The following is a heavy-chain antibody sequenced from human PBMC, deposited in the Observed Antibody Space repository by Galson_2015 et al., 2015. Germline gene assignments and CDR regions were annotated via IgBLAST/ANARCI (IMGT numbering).Heavy chain of an antibody. CDR1: GGSISSSSYY. D-gene: IGHD6-19*01. Sequence: SETLSLTCTVSGGSISSSSYYWGWIRQPPGKGLEWIGSIYYSGSTYYNPSLKSRVTTSVDTSKNQFSLKLSSVTAADTAVYYCARHEESVGSGWYDTWGQGTLDTVSS. V-gene: IGHV4-39*01. CDR3: ARHEESVGSGWYDT. J-gene: IGHJ5*02. CDR2: IYYSGST.